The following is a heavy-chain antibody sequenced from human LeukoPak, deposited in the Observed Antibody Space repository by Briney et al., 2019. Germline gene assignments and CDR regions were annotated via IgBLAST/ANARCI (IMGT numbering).Heavy chain of an antibody. CDR1: GYTFTSYV. J-gene: IGHJ4*02. V-gene: IGHV1-18*01. CDR3: AREEDYYDSSGYYFSLDY. Sequence: ASVKVSCKASGYTFTSYVISWVRQAPGQGLEWMGWISAYNGNTNYAQKLQGRVTMTTDTSTSTAYMELRSLRSDDTAVYYCAREEDYYDSSGYYFSLDYWGQGTLVTVSS. D-gene: IGHD3-22*01. CDR2: ISAYNGNT.